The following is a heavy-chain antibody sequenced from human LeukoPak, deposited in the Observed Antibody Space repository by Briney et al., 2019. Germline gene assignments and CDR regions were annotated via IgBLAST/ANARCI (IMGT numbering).Heavy chain of an antibody. CDR3: ARPQKGYSGYKAGFQH. V-gene: IGHV4-34*01. D-gene: IGHD5-12*01. CDR2: INHSGST. J-gene: IGHJ1*01. CDR1: GGSFSGYY. Sequence: SETLSLTCAVYGGSFSGYYWSWIRQPPGKGLEWIGEINHSGSTNYNPSLKSRVTISVDTSKNQFSLKLSSVTAADTAVYYCARPQKGYSGYKAGFQHWGQGTLVTVSS.